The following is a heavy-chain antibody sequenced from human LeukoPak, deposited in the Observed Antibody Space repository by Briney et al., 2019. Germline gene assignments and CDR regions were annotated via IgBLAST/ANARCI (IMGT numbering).Heavy chain of an antibody. CDR3: ARAKDRYSSSWEYFDY. D-gene: IGHD6-13*01. CDR1: GYSISSGYY. Sequence: PETLSLTCAVSGYSISSGYYWGWIRQPPGKGLEWIGSIYHSGSTYYNPSLKSRVTISVDTSKNQFSLKLSSVTAADTAVYYCARAKDRYSSSWEYFDYWGQGTLVTVSS. CDR2: IYHSGST. V-gene: IGHV4-38-2*01. J-gene: IGHJ4*02.